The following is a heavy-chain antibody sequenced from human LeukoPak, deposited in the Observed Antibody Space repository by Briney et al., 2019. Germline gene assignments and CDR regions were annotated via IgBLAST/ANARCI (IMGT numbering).Heavy chain of an antibody. J-gene: IGHJ4*02. D-gene: IGHD1-26*01. Sequence: AAVKVSCKVSGYTLTELSMHWVRQAPGKGLEWMGGFDPEDGETIYAQKFQGRVTMTEDTSTDTAYMELSSLRSEDTAVYYCARDKLGGSYVTKSGVDYWGQGTLVTVSS. CDR1: GYTLTELS. V-gene: IGHV1-24*01. CDR2: FDPEDGET. CDR3: ARDKLGGSYVTKSGVDY.